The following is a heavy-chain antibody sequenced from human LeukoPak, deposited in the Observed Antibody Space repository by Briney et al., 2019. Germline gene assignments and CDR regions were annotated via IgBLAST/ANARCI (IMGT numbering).Heavy chain of an antibody. V-gene: IGHV1-24*01. CDR1: GYTLTELS. CDR2: FDPEDGET. J-gene: IGHJ5*02. D-gene: IGHD4-17*01. CDR3: ATATVTTKDWFDP. Sequence: ASVKVSCKVSGYTLTELSMHWVRQARGKGLEGMGGFDPEDGETIYAQKFQGRVTMTEDTSTDTAYMELSSLRSEDTAVYYCATATVTTKDWFDPWGQGTLVTVSS.